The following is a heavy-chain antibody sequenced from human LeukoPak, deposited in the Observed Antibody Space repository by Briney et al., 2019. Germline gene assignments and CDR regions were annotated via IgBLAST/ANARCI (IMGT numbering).Heavy chain of an antibody. V-gene: IGHV4-59*01. Sequence: SETPSLTCTVSGGSISSYYWSWIRQPPGKGLEWIGYIYYSGSTNYNPSLKSRVTISVDTSKNQFSLKLSSVTAADTAVYYCARYIVGATTMAFDIWGQGTMVTVSS. CDR3: ARYIVGATTMAFDI. D-gene: IGHD1-26*01. CDR1: GGSISSYY. J-gene: IGHJ3*02. CDR2: IYYSGST.